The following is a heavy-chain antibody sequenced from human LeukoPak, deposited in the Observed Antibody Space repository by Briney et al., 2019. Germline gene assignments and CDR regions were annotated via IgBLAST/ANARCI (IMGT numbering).Heavy chain of an antibody. CDR1: GYTFTGYY. CDR2: INPNSGGT. V-gene: IGHV1-2*02. D-gene: IGHD2-2*01. CDR3: ARYAPGPGGKFDY. J-gene: IGHJ4*02. Sequence: GSVTVSCKASGYTFTGYYMHWVGQAPGQRREWMGWINPNSGGTNYAQKFQGRVTMTRDTSISTAYMELSRLRSDDTAVYYCARYAPGPGGKFDYWGEGTLVTVSS.